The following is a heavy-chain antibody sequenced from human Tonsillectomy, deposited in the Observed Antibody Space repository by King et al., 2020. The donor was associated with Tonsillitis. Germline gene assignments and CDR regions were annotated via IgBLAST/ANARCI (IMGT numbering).Heavy chain of an antibody. Sequence: VQLVESGGGLVKPGGSLRLSCSASGFTFSDYYMSWVRQAPGKGLEWVSFITSSSGFTNYADSVKGRFTISRDNAKNSLFLQMNSLRADDTGFYYCARGTSAIPAAMLYWGQGTLVTVSS. D-gene: IGHD2-2*01. J-gene: IGHJ4*02. V-gene: IGHV3-11*06. CDR2: ITSSSGFT. CDR3: ARGTSAIPAAMLY. CDR1: GFTFSDYY.